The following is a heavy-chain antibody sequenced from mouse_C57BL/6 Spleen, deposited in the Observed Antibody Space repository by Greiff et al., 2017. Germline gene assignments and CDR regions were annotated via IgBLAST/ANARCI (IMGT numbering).Heavy chain of an antibody. J-gene: IGHJ3*01. CDR3: ASVYYYGSSYPFAY. CDR2: ISTYYGDA. V-gene: IGHV1-67*01. CDR1: GYTFTDYA. D-gene: IGHD1-1*01. Sequence: QVQLQQSGPELVRPGVSVKISCKGSGYTFTDYAMHWVKQSHATSLEWIGVISTYYGDASYNQKFKDKATMTVDKSSSTAYMELARLTSEGSAVYYGASVYYYGSSYPFAYWGQGTLVTVSA.